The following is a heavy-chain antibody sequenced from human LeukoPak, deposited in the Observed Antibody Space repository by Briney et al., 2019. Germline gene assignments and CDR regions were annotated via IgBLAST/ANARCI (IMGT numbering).Heavy chain of an antibody. Sequence: PGGSLRLSCAASGFTFSSHGMHWVRQAPGKGLEWVAVIWYDGSNKYYADSVKGRFTISRDNSKNTLYLQMNSLRAEDTAVYYCARVGQVTYAFDIWGQGTMVTVSS. J-gene: IGHJ3*02. CDR1: GFTFSSHG. V-gene: IGHV3-33*01. D-gene: IGHD5-18*01. CDR3: ARVGQVTYAFDI. CDR2: IWYDGSNK.